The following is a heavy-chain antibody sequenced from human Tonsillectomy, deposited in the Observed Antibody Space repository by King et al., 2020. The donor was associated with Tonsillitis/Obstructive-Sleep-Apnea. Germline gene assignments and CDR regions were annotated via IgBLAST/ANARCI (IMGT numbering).Heavy chain of an antibody. V-gene: IGHV6-1*01. CDR1: GDSVSSNSAA. CDR3: ARDYDYYDSSGYYHTWFDP. D-gene: IGHD3-22*01. CDR2: TYYRSKWYN. J-gene: IGHJ5*02. Sequence: VQLQQSGPGLVKPSQTLSLTRAISGDSVSSNSAAWNWIRQSPSRGLEWLGRTYYRSKWYNDYAVSVKSRITINPDTSKNQFSLQLNSVTPEDTAVYYCARDYDYYDSSGYYHTWFDPWGQGTLVTVSS.